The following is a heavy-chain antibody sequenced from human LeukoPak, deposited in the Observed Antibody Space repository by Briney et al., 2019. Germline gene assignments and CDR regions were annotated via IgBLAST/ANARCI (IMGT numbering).Heavy chain of an antibody. Sequence: SETLSLTCAVYGGSFSGYYWSWIRQPPGKGLEWIGEINHSGSTNYNPSLKSRVTISVDTSKNQFSLKLSSVTAADTAVYYCARAPKIRGIDYWGQGTLGTVSS. CDR3: ARAPKIRGIDY. CDR2: INHSGST. J-gene: IGHJ4*02. V-gene: IGHV4-34*01. CDR1: GGSFSGYY. D-gene: IGHD3-3*01.